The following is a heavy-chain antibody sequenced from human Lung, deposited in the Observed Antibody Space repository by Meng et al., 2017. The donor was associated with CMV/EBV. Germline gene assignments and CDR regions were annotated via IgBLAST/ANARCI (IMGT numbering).Heavy chain of an antibody. V-gene: IGHV4-31*02. Sequence: FSSGPMSSGGYCWSSIRQHAEKGLEWIGYSYYDGTTHYNPSLRSRVSISVDKSKNQFSLKLNSVTAADTAVYYCARQAPDNWFDPWGQGALVTVSS. J-gene: IGHJ5*02. CDR1: SGPMSSGGYC. CDR3: ARQAPDNWFDP. CDR2: SYYDGTT.